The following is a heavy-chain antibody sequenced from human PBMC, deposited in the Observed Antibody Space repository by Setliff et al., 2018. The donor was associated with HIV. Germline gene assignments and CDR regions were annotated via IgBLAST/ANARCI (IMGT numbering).Heavy chain of an antibody. V-gene: IGHV3-64D*09. CDR1: GFTFSSYS. J-gene: IGHJ4*02. D-gene: IGHD2-2*01. CDR2: ISSNGDST. Sequence: PGGSLRLSCSASGFTFSSYSMHWVRQAPGKGLEYVSVISSNGDSTYYADSVKDRFTISRDNSKNTLYLQMSSLITEDTAVYYCARGEPTILVVPAAFFDYWGQGTLVTVSS. CDR3: ARGEPTILVVPAAFFDY.